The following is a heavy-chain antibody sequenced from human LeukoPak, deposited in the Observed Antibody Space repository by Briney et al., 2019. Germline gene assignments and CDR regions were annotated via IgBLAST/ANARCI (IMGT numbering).Heavy chain of an antibody. Sequence: SETLSLTCTVSGGSISSYYWSWIRQPAGKGLEWIGRIYSSGSTKYNPSLKSRVTISVDKSKNQFSLKLSSVTAADTAVYYCASSTTVPYYFDYWGQGTLVTVSS. CDR2: IYSSGST. D-gene: IGHD4-17*01. CDR3: ASSTTVPYYFDY. V-gene: IGHV4-4*07. CDR1: GGSISSYY. J-gene: IGHJ4*02.